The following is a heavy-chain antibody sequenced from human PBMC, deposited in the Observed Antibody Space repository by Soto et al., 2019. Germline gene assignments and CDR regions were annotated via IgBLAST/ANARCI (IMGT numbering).Heavy chain of an antibody. J-gene: IGHJ4*02. D-gene: IGHD1-26*01. V-gene: IGHV3-11*06. Sequence: QVQLVESGGGLVKPGGSLRLSCAASGFTFSDYYMSWIRQAPGKGLEWVSYISSSSSYTNYADSVKGRFTISRDNAKNSLYLQMNSLRAEDTAVYYCARATVGSYLYYFDYWGQGTLVTVSS. CDR3: ARATVGSYLYYFDY. CDR1: GFTFSDYY. CDR2: ISSSSSYT.